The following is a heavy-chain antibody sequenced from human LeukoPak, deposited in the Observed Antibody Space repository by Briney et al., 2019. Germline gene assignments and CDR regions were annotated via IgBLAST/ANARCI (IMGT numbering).Heavy chain of an antibody. CDR1: GFTFSSYW. D-gene: IGHD3-10*01. CDR2: IKQDGSEK. CDR3: ARVESNPIWFGESPYYYYMDV. J-gene: IGHJ6*03. Sequence: GGSLRLSCAASGFTFSSYWMSWVRQAPGKGLEWVANIKQDGSEKYYVDSVKGRFTISRDNAKNSLYLQMNSLRAEDTAVYYCARVESNPIWFGESPYYYYMDVWGKGTTVTISS. V-gene: IGHV3-7*03.